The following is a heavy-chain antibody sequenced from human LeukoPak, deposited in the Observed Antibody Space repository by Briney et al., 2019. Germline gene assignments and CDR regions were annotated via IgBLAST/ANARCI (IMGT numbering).Heavy chain of an antibody. V-gene: IGHV4-59*12. Sequence: PSETLSLTCTVFGGSISGFYWSWIRQPPGKGLEWIGSIYYSGTTNYNSSLNSRVTMSIDTSRNQFSLQLGSVTAADTAVYYCAREMRPRYFVPHGHFDLWGRGTLVTVSA. J-gene: IGHJ2*01. CDR2: IYYSGTT. D-gene: IGHD3-16*02. CDR3: AREMRPRYFVPHGHFDL. CDR1: GGSISGFY.